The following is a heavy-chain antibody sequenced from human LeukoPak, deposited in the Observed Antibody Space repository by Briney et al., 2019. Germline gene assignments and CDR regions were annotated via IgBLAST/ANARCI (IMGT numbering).Heavy chain of an antibody. CDR3: ARRSGYSYVRLYYDSSGYYANWFDP. CDR1: GASIGTYY. J-gene: IGHJ5*02. CDR2: INHSGST. V-gene: IGHV4-34*01. Sequence: SETLSLTCTVSGASIGTYYWSWIRQPPGKTLEWIGEINHSGSTNYNPSLKSRVTISVDTSKNQFSLKLSSVTAADTAVYYCARRSGYSYVRLYYDSSGYYANWFDPWGQGTLVTVSS. D-gene: IGHD3-22*01.